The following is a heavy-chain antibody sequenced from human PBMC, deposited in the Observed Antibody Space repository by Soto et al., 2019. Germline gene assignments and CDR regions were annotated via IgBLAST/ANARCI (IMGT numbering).Heavy chain of an antibody. J-gene: IGHJ4*02. CDR3: AKDLSWGARDFDY. V-gene: IGHV3-33*06. CDR2: IWYDGSNK. Sequence: GGSLRLSCAASGFTFSSYGMHWVRQAPGKGLERVAVIWYDGSNKYYADSVKGRFTISRDNSKNTLYLQMNSLRAEDTAVYYCAKDLSWGARDFDYWGQGTLVTVSS. CDR1: GFTFSSYG. D-gene: IGHD3-16*01.